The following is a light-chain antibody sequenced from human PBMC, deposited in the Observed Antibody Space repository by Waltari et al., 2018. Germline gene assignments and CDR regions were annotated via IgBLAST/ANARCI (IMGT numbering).Light chain of an antibody. CDR2: DVS. CDR1: SSDMGSDNY. J-gene: IGLJ2*01. Sequence: QSALTQPASASGSPGQWITISCTGTSSDMGSDNYVSCYQQHPGKAPKLMIYDVSNRPSGVSSRFSGSKSGNTASLTISGLQTEDEADYYCNSYTSSNTLVFGGGTKLTVL. V-gene: IGLV2-14*03. CDR3: NSYTSSNTLV.